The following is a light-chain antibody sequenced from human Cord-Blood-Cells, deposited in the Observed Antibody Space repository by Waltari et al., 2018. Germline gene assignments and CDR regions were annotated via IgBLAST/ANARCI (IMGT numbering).Light chain of an antibody. V-gene: IGKV3-20*01. CDR3: QQYGSSPPLT. J-gene: IGKJ4*01. CDR2: GAS. Sequence: ELVLTQSPGTLSLSPGERATLPCRASQSVSSSYLAWYQQTPGQAPRLLIYGASSRATGIPDRFSGSGSGTDFTLTISRLEPEDFAVYYCQQYGSSPPLTFGGVTKVEIK. CDR1: QSVSSSY.